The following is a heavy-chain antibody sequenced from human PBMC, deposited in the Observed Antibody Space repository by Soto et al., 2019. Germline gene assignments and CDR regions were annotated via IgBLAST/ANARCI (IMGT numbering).Heavy chain of an antibody. D-gene: IGHD3-22*01. J-gene: IGHJ4*02. CDR1: GFTFSSYG. V-gene: IGHV3-33*01. CDR3: ARESHPTYYYDSSGWGLGY. CDR2: IWYDGSNK. Sequence: QVQLVESGGGVVQPGRSLRLSCAASGFTFSSYGMHWVRQAPGKGLEWVAVIWYDGSNKYYADSVKGRFTISRDNSKNTLYLQMNSLRAEDTAVYYCARESHPTYYYDSSGWGLGYWGQGTLVTVSS.